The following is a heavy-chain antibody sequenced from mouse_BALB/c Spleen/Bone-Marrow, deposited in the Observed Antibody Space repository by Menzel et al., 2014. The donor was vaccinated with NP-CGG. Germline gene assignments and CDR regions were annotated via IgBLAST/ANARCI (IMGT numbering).Heavy chain of an antibody. Sequence: EVKLVESGPSLVKPSQTLYLTCSVTGDSITSGYWNWIRKFPGNKLEYMGYINYSGNTYYNPSLKSRISITRDTSKNQYYLQLNSVTTEDTATYYCATYDGYGFDYWGQGTTLTVSS. J-gene: IGHJ2*01. CDR1: GDSITSGY. V-gene: IGHV3-8*02. D-gene: IGHD2-3*01. CDR2: INYSGNT. CDR3: ATYDGYGFDY.